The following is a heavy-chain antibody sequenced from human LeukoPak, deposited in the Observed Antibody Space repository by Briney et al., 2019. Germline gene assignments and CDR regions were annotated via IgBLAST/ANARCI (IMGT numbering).Heavy chain of an antibody. CDR2: INGDGIGT. CDR1: GFTFSNYL. Sequence: GGSLRLSCAASGFTFSNYLMHWVRQDPGQGLLWVSRINGDGIGTSYADSVKGRFTISRDNAKNTLYLQMDSLRVEDTAVYYCARDRGAPGAFDIWGQGTMVTVSS. D-gene: IGHD3-10*01. J-gene: IGHJ3*02. V-gene: IGHV3-74*01. CDR3: ARDRGAPGAFDI.